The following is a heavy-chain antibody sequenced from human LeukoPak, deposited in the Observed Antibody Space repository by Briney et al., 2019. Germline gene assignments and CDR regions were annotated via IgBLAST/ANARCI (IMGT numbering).Heavy chain of an antibody. V-gene: IGHV3-23*01. CDR1: GFTSSSYA. CDR2: VSGGGGIT. Sequence: GGSLRLSCAASGFTSSSYAMSWVRQAPGKGLEWVSSVSGGGGITYYADSVKGRFTISRDNSRNTLYLQMNSLRAEDTAVYYCARGGQGYYYDSSGYVYWGQGTLVTVSS. J-gene: IGHJ4*02. D-gene: IGHD3-22*01. CDR3: ARGGQGYYYDSSGYVY.